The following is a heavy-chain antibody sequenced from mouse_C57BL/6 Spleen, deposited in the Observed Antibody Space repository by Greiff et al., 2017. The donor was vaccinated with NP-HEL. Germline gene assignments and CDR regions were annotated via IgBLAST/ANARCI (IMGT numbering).Heavy chain of an antibody. Sequence: PGTSVKLSCKASGYTFTSYWMHWVKQRPGQGLEWIGVIDPSDSYTNYNHKFKGKAKLTVDTSSSTAYMQLSSLTSEDSAVYYCARVLGRGYWYFDVWGTGTTVTVSS. CDR3: ARVLGRGYWYFDV. D-gene: IGHD4-1*01. CDR2: IDPSDSYT. V-gene: IGHV1-59*01. CDR1: GYTFTSYW. J-gene: IGHJ1*03.